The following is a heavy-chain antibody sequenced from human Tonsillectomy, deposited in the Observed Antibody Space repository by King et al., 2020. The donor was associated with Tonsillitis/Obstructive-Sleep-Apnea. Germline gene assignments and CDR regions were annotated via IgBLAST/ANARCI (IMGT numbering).Heavy chain of an antibody. V-gene: IGHV1-3*01. Sequence: QLVQSGAEVKKPGASVKVSCKASGYTFTSSGIHWVRQAPGQRLEWMGWINAGNGNTKYSQRFQGRVTITRDTSASTAYMELSSLRSEDTAVYYFAGPPYCPSSTCHRPHYYYYYMDVWGKGTTVTVSS. CDR3: AGPPYCPSSTCHRPHYYYYYMDV. J-gene: IGHJ6*03. CDR1: GYTFTSSG. D-gene: IGHD2-2*01. CDR2: INAGNGNT.